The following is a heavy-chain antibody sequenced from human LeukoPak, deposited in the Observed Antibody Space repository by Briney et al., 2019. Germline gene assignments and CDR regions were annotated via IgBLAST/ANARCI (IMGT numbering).Heavy chain of an antibody. Sequence: SQTLSLTCNVSGGSIRNGDYYWSWIRQPPGKGLEWIGYIYYTGSAYYNPSLNSRATMSVDTSKSQFSLKPSSVTAADTAVYYCAREDQGDYILDWGQGTLVTVSS. CDR2: IYYTGSA. V-gene: IGHV4-30-4*08. CDR3: AREDQGDYILD. J-gene: IGHJ4*02. CDR1: GGSIRNGDYY. D-gene: IGHD4-17*01.